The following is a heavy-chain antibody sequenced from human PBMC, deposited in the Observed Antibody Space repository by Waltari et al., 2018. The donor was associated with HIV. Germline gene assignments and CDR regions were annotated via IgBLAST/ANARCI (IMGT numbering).Heavy chain of an antibody. Sequence: EVQLVESGGGLAQPGRSLRLSCLGSGFNFAAYSVSWVRQAPGRRLGGVGFIRSKPHGGTTEYAASVKGRFSISRDDSNNIAYLQMNSLTVEDTAVYYCIRNQVFYFDYWGQGALVTVSS. CDR3: IRNQVFYFDY. D-gene: IGHD3-10*01. J-gene: IGHJ4*02. CDR1: GFNFAAYS. CDR2: IRSKPHGGTT. V-gene: IGHV3-49*04.